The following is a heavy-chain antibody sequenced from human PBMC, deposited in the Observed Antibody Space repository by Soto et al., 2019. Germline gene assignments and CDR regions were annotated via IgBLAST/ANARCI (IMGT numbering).Heavy chain of an antibody. V-gene: IGHV1-18*01. J-gene: IGHJ6*02. CDR1: GYTFTSYG. D-gene: IGHD2-2*01. CDR2: ISAYNGNT. Sequence: QVQLVQSGAEVKKPGASVKVSCKASGYTFTSYGISWVRQAPGQGLEWMGWISAYNGNTNYAQKFQGWVTMTRDTSISTAYMELSRLRSDDTAVHYCVYGSKPAYGMDVWGQGTTVTVSS. CDR3: VYGSKPAYGMDV.